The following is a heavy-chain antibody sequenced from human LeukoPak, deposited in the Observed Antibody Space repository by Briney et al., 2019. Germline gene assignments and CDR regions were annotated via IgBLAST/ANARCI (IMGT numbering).Heavy chain of an antibody. CDR2: ISSSSSYI. CDR1: GFTFSSYS. D-gene: IGHD2-2*01. J-gene: IGHJ4*02. CDR3: ARDEIPDIVVVPAAPGDY. V-gene: IGHV3-21*01. Sequence: GGSLRLSCAASGFTFSSYSMNWARQAPGKGLEWVSSISSSSSYIYYADSVKGRFTISRDNAKNSLYLQMNSLRAEDTAVYYCARDEIPDIVVVPAAPGDYWGQGTLVTVSS.